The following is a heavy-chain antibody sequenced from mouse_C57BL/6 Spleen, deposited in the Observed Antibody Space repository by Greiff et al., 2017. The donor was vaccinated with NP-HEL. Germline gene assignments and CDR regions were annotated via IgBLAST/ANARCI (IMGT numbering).Heavy chain of an antibody. CDR2: ISSGGDYI. D-gene: IGHD1-1*01. CDR3: TRGSHYGSSYDLAY. J-gene: IGHJ3*01. V-gene: IGHV5-9-1*02. CDR1: GFTFSSYA. Sequence: DVMLVESGEGLVKPGGSLKLSCAASGFTFSSYAMSWVRQTPEKRLEWVAYISSGGDYIYYADTVKGRFTISRDNARNTLYLQMSSLKSEDTAMYYCTRGSHYGSSYDLAYWGQGTLVTVSA.